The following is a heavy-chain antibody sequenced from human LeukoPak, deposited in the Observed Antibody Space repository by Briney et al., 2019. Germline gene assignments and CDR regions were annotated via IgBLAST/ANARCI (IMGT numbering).Heavy chain of an antibody. CDR2: ISGSATGGRT. CDR1: GFTFSSYA. J-gene: IGHJ5*01. V-gene: IGHV3-23*01. CDR3: ARGLTGGLDS. Sequence: PGGSLRLSCAASGFTFSSYAMVWVRQAPGKGLEWVSAISGSATGGRTYYADSVKGRFTISRENGKNSLYLQMSSLRAGDTAVYYCARGLTGGLDSWGQGTLVTVSS. D-gene: IGHD1-26*01.